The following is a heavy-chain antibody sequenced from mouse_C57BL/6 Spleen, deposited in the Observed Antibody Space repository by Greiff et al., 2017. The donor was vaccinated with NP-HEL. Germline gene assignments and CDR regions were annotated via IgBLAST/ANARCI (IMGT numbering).Heavy chain of an antibody. V-gene: IGHV1-36*01. Sequence: DVQLQESGPVLVKPGPSVKISCKASGFTFTDYYMHWVKQSHGKSLEWIGLVYPYNGGTSYNQKFKGKATLTVDTSSSTAYMELNSLTSEDSAVYYCARHLHYYGSSYWYFDVWGTGTTVTVSS. CDR3: ARHLHYYGSSYWYFDV. J-gene: IGHJ1*03. CDR2: VYPYNGGT. D-gene: IGHD1-1*01. CDR1: GFTFTDYY.